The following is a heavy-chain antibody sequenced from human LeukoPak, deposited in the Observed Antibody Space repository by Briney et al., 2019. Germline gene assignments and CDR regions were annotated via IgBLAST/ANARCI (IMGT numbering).Heavy chain of an antibody. J-gene: IGHJ4*02. CDR2: IVVGSGNT. D-gene: IGHD4-17*01. Sequence: SVKVSCKASGFTFTNSAMQWVRQARGQRLEWIGWIVVGSGNTNYAQKFQERVTITRDMSTSTAYMELSSLRSEDTAVYYCAAAGDDSGDYVFDCWGRGSLVTVSS. CDR1: GFTFTNSA. V-gene: IGHV1-58*02. CDR3: AAAGDDSGDYVFDC.